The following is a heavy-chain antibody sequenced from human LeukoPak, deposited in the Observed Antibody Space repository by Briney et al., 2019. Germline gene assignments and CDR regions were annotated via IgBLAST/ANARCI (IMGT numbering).Heavy chain of an antibody. D-gene: IGHD1-26*01. CDR3: AREDSGSYFAFDI. V-gene: IGHV1-3*03. CDR1: GYTFTSYA. J-gene: IGHJ3*02. Sequence: WASVKVSCKASGYTFTSYAMHWVRQAPGQRLEWMGWINAGNGNTKYSQEFQGRVTITRDTSASTAYMELSSLRSEDMAVYYCAREDSGSYFAFDIWGQGTMVTVSS. CDR2: INAGNGNT.